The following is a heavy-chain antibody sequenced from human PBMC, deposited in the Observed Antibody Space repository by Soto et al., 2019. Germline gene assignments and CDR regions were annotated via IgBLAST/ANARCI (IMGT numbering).Heavy chain of an antibody. CDR2: ISYDGSNK. J-gene: IGHJ5*02. D-gene: IGHD3-3*01. V-gene: IGHV3-30*18. Sequence: ESGGGVVQPGRSLRLSCAASGFTFSSYGMHWVRQAPGKGLEWVAVISYDGSNKYYADSVKGRFTISRDNSKNTLYLQMNSLRAEDTAVYYCAKGITISILGKFDPWGQGTLVTVSS. CDR1: GFTFSSYG. CDR3: AKGITISILGKFDP.